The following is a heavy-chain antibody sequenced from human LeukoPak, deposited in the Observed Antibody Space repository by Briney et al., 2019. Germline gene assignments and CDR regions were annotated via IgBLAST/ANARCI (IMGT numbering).Heavy chain of an antibody. CDR2: INHSGST. Sequence: SETLSPTCAVYGGSFSGYYWSWIRQPPGKGLEWIGEINHSGSTNYNPSLTSRVTISVDTSKNQFSLKLSSVTAADTAVYYCARGVSFQGYYYYYGMDVWGQGTTVTVSS. D-gene: IGHD3-16*01. V-gene: IGHV4-34*01. J-gene: IGHJ6*02. CDR3: ARGVSFQGYYYYYGMDV. CDR1: GGSFSGYY.